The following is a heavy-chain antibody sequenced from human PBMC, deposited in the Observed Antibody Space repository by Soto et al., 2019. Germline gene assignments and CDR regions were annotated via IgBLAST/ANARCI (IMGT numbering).Heavy chain of an antibody. J-gene: IGHJ4*02. Sequence: EVQLLESGGGLVQPGGSLRLSCTASGFTFSSYAMSWVRQAPGKGLEWVSVISGSGGSTYYADSVKGRFTISRDNSKNTLYLQMNSLRAEDTAVYYCASRTSGWYFDYWGQGTLVTVSS. CDR1: GFTFSSYA. D-gene: IGHD6-19*01. V-gene: IGHV3-23*01. CDR2: ISGSGGST. CDR3: ASRTSGWYFDY.